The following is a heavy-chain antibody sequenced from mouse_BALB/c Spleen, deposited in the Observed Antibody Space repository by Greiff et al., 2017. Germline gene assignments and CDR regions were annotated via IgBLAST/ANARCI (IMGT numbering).Heavy chain of an antibody. J-gene: IGHJ2*01. CDR2: INPSTGYT. CDR1: GYTFTSYW. V-gene: IGHV1-7*01. D-gene: IGHD2-12*01. CDR3: ARDELLDY. Sequence: VKLQESGAELAKPGASVKMSCKASGYTFTSYWMHWVKQRPGQGLEWIGYINPSTGYTEYNQKFKDKATLTADKSSSTAYMQLSSLTSEDSAVYYCARDELLDYWGQGTTLTVSS.